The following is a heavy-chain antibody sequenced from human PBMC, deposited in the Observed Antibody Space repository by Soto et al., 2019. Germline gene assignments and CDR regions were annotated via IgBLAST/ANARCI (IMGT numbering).Heavy chain of an antibody. CDR2: MSGTAGDT. J-gene: IGHJ4*02. V-gene: IGHV3-23*01. CDR1: GFSFSNYG. Sequence: GGSLRLSCAASGFSFSNYGMSWVRQAPGKGPEWVSGMSGTAGDTYYADSVRGRFTISRDDSKNTLYLQMNNLRPDDTAVYYCAKDQGFRAVALDYWGQGTLVTVSS. D-gene: IGHD6-19*01. CDR3: AKDQGFRAVALDY.